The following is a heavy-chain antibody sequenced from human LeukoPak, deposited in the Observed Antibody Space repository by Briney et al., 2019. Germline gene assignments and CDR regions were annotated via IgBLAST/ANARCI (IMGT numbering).Heavy chain of an antibody. J-gene: IGHJ4*02. Sequence: ASVKVSCKASGYTFTSYGISWVRQAPGQGLEWMGWISAYNGNTNYAQKLQGRVTMATDTSTSTAYMELRSLRSDDTAVYYCARDPSSGWFTPPGVCDYWGQGTRVTVSS. CDR1: GYTFTSYG. CDR3: ARDPSSGWFTPPGVCDY. V-gene: IGHV1-18*01. D-gene: IGHD6-19*01. CDR2: ISAYNGNT.